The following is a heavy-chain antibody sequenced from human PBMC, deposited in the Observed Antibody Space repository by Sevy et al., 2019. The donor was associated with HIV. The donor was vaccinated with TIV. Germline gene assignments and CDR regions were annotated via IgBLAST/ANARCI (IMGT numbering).Heavy chain of an antibody. CDR2: ISAYNGNT. CDR3: ARDRVGIVGATTGYYYYGMDV. D-gene: IGHD1-26*01. Sequence: ASVKVSCKASGYTFTSYGISWVRQAPGQGLEWMGWISAYNGNTNYAQKLQGRVTMTTDTSTSTAYMELRSLRSDDTVVYYCARDRVGIVGATTGYYYYGMDVWGQGTTVTVSS. V-gene: IGHV1-18*01. CDR1: GYTFTSYG. J-gene: IGHJ6*02.